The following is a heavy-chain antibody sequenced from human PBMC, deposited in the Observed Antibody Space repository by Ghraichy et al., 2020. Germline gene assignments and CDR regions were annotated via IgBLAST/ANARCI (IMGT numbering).Heavy chain of an antibody. CDR1: GFSLSTSGVG. CDR3: AHLRYCSSTSCYPFDY. J-gene: IGHJ4*02. D-gene: IGHD2-2*01. V-gene: IGHV2-5*02. CDR2: IYWDDDK. Sequence: SGPTLVKPTQTLTLTCTFSGFSLSTSGVGVGWIRQPPGKALEWLALIYWDDDKRYSPSLKSRLTITKDTSKNQVVLTMTNMDPVDTATYYCAHLRYCSSTSCYPFDYWGQGTLVTVSS.